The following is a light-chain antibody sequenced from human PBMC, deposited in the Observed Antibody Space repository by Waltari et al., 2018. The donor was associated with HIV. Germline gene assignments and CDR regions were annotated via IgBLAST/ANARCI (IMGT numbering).Light chain of an antibody. CDR1: QSVSRS. J-gene: IGKJ1*01. CDR3: QQYTTFSRT. Sequence: DIQMTQSPLTLSASVGDSVTLSCRASQSVSRSLAWYQQRPGKAPSLLIYRATTLQSGVPSRFSGSGSGTEFTLTISGLQPDDFATYYCQQYTTFSRTFGQGT. CDR2: RAT. V-gene: IGKV1-5*03.